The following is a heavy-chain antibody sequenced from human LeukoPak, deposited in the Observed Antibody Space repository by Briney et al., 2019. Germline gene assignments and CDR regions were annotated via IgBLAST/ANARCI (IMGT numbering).Heavy chain of an antibody. Sequence: GASVKVSCKASGGTFSSYAISWVRQAPGQGLEWMGGIIPIFGTANYAQKFLGRVTITTDESTSTAYMELSSLRSEDTAVYYCARTRDGYNFGFDYWGQGTLVTVSS. J-gene: IGHJ4*02. CDR2: IIPIFGTA. CDR1: GGTFSSYA. V-gene: IGHV1-69*05. CDR3: ARTRDGYNFGFDY. D-gene: IGHD5-24*01.